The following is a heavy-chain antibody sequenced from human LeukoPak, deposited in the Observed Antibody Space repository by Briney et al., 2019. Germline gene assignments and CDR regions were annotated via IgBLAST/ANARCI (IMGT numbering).Heavy chain of an antibody. CDR3: AKEHSSGWYSDY. D-gene: IGHD6-19*01. Sequence: GGSLRLSCAASGFPFSRYAVSCVRQSRGKGVEGVSAMSGSGGSTYYADSVKGRFTISRDNSKNTLYLQMNSLRAEDTAVYYCAKEHSSGWYSDYWGQGTLVTVSS. CDR2: MSGSGGST. J-gene: IGHJ4*02. CDR1: GFPFSRYA. V-gene: IGHV3-23*01.